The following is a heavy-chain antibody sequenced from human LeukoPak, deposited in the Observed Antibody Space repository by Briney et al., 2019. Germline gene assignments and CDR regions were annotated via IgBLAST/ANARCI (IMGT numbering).Heavy chain of an antibody. J-gene: IGHJ4*02. CDR2: INEDGSNK. CDR3: TRVIVAVPGYFDYFDF. CDR1: GFSFSNHY. Sequence: GGSLRLSCTASGFSFSNHYMRWIRQAPGKGLEWVANINEDGSNKWHLGSVKGRFTVSRDNARNSLYLHMNSLRVEDTAVYYCTRVIVAVPGYFDYFDFWGQGVLVTVSS. D-gene: IGHD6-19*01. V-gene: IGHV3-7*01.